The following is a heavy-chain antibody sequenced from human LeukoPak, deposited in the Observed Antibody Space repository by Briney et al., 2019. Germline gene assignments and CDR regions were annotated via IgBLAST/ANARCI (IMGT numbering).Heavy chain of an antibody. V-gene: IGHV1-69*13. CDR2: IIPIFGTA. Sequence: SVKVSCMASGGSFSNYAISWVRPGPGEGREWMGGIIPIFGTANYAQKFQGRVTITADESTSTAYMELSSLRSEDTAVYYCARVPFSRPRVYYFDYWGQGTLVTVS. J-gene: IGHJ4*02. D-gene: IGHD6-13*01. CDR3: ARVPFSRPRVYYFDY. CDR1: GGSFSNYA.